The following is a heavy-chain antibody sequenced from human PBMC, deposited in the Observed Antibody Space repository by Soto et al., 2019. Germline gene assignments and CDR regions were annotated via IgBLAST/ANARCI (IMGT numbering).Heavy chain of an antibody. V-gene: IGHV3-74*03. CDR3: ARAPISWSTVGGY. D-gene: IGHD6-13*01. CDR2: INGDGSST. CDR1: GFTFSSHW. J-gene: IGHJ4*02. Sequence: GESLKISCAASGFTFSSHWMHWVRQAPGKGLVWVSRINGDGSSTTYADSVKGRFTISRDNARNTLYLQMNSLRAEDTAVYYCARAPISWSTVGGYWGQGTLVTVSS.